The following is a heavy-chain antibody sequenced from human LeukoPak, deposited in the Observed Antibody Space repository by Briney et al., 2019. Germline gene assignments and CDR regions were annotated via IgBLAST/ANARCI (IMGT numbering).Heavy chain of an antibody. D-gene: IGHD1-26*01. CDR2: INPNNGDT. Sequence: ASVKVSCKASGYTFTGYNMHWVRQAPGQGLEWMGWINPNNGDTNYAQKFQGRVTMTRDTSISTAYMDLSRLRSDDTAAYYCARDLSGSYDYWGQGTLVTVSS. CDR3: ARDLSGSYDY. V-gene: IGHV1-2*02. CDR1: GYTFTGYN. J-gene: IGHJ4*02.